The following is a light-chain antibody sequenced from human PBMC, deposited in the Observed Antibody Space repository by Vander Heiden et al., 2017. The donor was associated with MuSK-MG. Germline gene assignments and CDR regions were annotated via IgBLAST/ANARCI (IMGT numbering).Light chain of an antibody. CDR2: GAS. J-gene: IGKJ4*01. Sequence: IVMTQAPATLSVSPGERATLSCRASQSIINKLVWYQQRPGQAPRLLIYGASTRATGIPDRFSGSGSGTEFTLTITSLQSEDSAVYYCQQYSNWPPLTFGGGTKVEIK. V-gene: IGKV3-15*01. CDR3: QQYSNWPPLT. CDR1: QSIINK.